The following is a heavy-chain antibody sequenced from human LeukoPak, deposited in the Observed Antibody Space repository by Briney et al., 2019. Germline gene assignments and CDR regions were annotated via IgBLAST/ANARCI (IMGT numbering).Heavy chain of an antibody. D-gene: IGHD6-6*01. CDR1: GDSISSHY. J-gene: IGHJ6*03. V-gene: IGHV4-59*11. CDR3: ARVASIANYYYYYMDV. Sequence: NPSETLSLTCTVSGDSISSHYWSWIRQPPGKGLEWIGYIYYSGSTNYNPSLKGRVTISVDTSKKHFSLKLSSVTAADTAVYYCARVASIANYYYYYMDVRGKGTTVTVSS. CDR2: IYYSGST.